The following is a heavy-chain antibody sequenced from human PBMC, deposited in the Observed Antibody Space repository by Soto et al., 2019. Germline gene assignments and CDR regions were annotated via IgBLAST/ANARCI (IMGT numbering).Heavy chain of an antibody. V-gene: IGHV4-39*01. D-gene: IGHD4-17*01. CDR2: FSYGGST. Sequence: QLQLQESGPGLVKPSETLSLTCTVSGGSISSSSYYWCWIRQPPGQGLEWIRSFSYGGSTYYSPSLPSRGTTSVDTSKNQFSLKLNSVTAADTDLYYCARTPDYGWVGVFDIWGHGTMVIVSS. CDR3: ARTPDYGWVGVFDI. J-gene: IGHJ3*02. CDR1: GGSISSSSYY.